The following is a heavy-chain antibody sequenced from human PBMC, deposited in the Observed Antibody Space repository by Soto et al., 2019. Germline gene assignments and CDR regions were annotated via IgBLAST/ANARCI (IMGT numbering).Heavy chain of an antibody. Sequence: ASVKVSCKASGYTFTDYGISWVRQAPGQGLEWMGWIHTYNGHTNYAQKVQGRVTMTTDTSTSTAYMELRCLRPDDTAVYYCARDAQYSSRWHPIDFWGQGTLVTVSS. J-gene: IGHJ4*02. CDR2: IHTYNGHT. CDR3: ARDAQYSSRWHPIDF. V-gene: IGHV1-18*01. D-gene: IGHD6-13*01. CDR1: GYTFTDYG.